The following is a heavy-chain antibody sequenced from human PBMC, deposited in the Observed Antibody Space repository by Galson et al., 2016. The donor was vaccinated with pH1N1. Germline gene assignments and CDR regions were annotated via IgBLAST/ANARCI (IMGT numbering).Heavy chain of an antibody. CDR1: GFSFSTYW. D-gene: IGHD2-15*01. V-gene: IGHV3-7*01. Sequence: CAASGFSFSTYWMNWVRQAPGKGLEWVATIKEDGSERFYVDSVRGRFTVSRDNADNVLYLQMNSLSPEDTAVYYCVRECCSGGACFPFFYFRGQGTLVTVSS. CDR2: IKEDGSER. J-gene: IGHJ4*02. CDR3: VRECCSGGACFPFFYF.